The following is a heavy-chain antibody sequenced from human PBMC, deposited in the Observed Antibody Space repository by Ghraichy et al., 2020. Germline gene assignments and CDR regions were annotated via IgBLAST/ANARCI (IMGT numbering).Heavy chain of an antibody. CDR3: TTERCSSTSCYTAAYYYGMDV. Sequence: GGSRRLSCAASGFTFSNAWMSWVRQAPGKGLEWVGRIKSKTDGGTTDYAAPVKGRFTISRDDSKNTLYLQMNSLKTEDTAVYYCTTERCSSTSCYTAAYYYGMDVWGQGTTVTVSS. J-gene: IGHJ6*02. D-gene: IGHD2-2*02. CDR2: IKSKTDGGTT. V-gene: IGHV3-15*01. CDR1: GFTFSNAW.